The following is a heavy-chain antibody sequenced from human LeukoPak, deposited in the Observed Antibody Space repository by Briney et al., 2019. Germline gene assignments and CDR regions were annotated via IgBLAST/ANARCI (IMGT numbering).Heavy chain of an antibody. CDR2: ISAYNGNT. CDR1: GYTFTSYG. D-gene: IGHD3-10*01. J-gene: IGHJ4*02. Sequence: ASVKVSCKASGYTFTSYGISWVRQAPGRGLEWMGWISAYNGNTNYAQKLQGRVTMTTDTSTSTAYMELRSLRSDDTAVYYCARDREVLWFGESPDYWGQGTLVTVSS. CDR3: ARDREVLWFGESPDY. V-gene: IGHV1-18*01.